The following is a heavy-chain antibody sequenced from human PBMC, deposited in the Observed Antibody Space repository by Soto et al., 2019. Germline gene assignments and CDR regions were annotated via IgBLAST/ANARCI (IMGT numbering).Heavy chain of an antibody. J-gene: IGHJ6*03. CDR2: MHYTGIS. CDR3: ARSYRRYCSGGSCYSYYYYYMDV. CDR1: GDSVTSHY. Sequence: PSETLSLTCAVSGDSVTSHYLTWIRQSPEKGLEWIGYMHYTGISHYNPSLKSRLTISVDTSKNQFSLKLSSVTAADTAVYYCARSYRRYCSGGSCYSYYYYYMDVWGKGTTVTVSS. V-gene: IGHV4-59*02. D-gene: IGHD2-15*01.